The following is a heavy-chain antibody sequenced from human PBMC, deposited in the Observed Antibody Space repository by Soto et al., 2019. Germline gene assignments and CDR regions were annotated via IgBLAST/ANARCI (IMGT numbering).Heavy chain of an antibody. CDR3: ARDKSVDFWSGYYNY. CDR2: INAGNGNT. J-gene: IGHJ4*02. V-gene: IGHV1-3*01. D-gene: IGHD3-3*01. Sequence: ASVKVSCKASGYTFTSYAMHWVRRAPGQRLEWMGWINAGNGNTKYSQKFQGRVTITRDTSASTAYMELSSLRSEDTAVYYCARDKSVDFWSGYYNYWGQGTLVTVSS. CDR1: GYTFTSYA.